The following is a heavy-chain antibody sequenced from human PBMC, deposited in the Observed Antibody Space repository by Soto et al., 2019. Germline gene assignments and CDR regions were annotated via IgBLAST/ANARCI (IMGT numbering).Heavy chain of an antibody. CDR1: GITFGSRA. CDR2: ISGSGVST. D-gene: IGHD6-19*01. J-gene: IGHJ4*02. V-gene: IGHV3-23*01. Sequence: EVQLLESGGDLVQPGGSLRLSCVASGITFGSRAMSWVRQAPGEGLEWVSTISGSGVSTYYADSVKGRFTFSRDNSKNTLYLQMNSLRAEDTAVYYCAKRGRGAVAFDYWGQGTLVTVSS. CDR3: AKRGRGAVAFDY.